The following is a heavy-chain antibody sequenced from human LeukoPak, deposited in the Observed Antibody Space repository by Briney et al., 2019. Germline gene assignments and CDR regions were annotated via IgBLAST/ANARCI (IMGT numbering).Heavy chain of an antibody. J-gene: IGHJ6*02. CDR2: ISAYNGNT. D-gene: IGHD2-15*01. V-gene: IGHV1-18*01. CDR3: ARDDGYCSGGSCPYYYYGMDV. CDR1: GYTFTSYG. Sequence: GASVKVSCKASGYTFTSYGISWVRQAPGQGLEWMGWISAYNGNTNYAQKLQGRVTMTTDTSTSTACMELRSLRSDDTAVYYCARDDGYCSGGSCPYYYYGMDVWGQGTTVTVSS.